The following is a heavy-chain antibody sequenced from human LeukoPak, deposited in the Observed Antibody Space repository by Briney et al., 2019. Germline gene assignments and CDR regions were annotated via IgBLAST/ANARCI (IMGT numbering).Heavy chain of an antibody. V-gene: IGHV4-39*05. CDR2: VYYSGST. CDR1: GAFISTSSDY. Sequence: SETPSLICSVSGAFISTSSDYWGWIRQPPGKGLEWIGSVYYSGSTWYNPSLKSRVTISVDTSKNQFSLKLSSVTAADTSVYYCATSRRDSGYGLWGQGTLVTVSS. J-gene: IGHJ5*02. CDR3: ATSRRDSGYGL. D-gene: IGHD3-10*01.